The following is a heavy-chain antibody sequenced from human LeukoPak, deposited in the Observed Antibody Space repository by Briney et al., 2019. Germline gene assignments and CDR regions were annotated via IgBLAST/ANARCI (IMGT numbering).Heavy chain of an antibody. J-gene: IGHJ3*02. V-gene: IGHV1-2*06. Sequence: GASVKVSCKASGYTFTGYYMHWVRQAPGQGLEWMGRINPNSGGTNYAQKFQGRVTMTRDTSISTAYMELSRLRSDDTAVYYCARPMVRGDDAFDIWGQGTMVTVSS. CDR3: ARPMVRGDDAFDI. D-gene: IGHD3-10*01. CDR1: GYTFTGYY. CDR2: INPNSGGT.